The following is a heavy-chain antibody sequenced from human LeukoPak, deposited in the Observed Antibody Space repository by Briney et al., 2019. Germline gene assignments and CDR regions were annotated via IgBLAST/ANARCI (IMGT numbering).Heavy chain of an antibody. V-gene: IGHV3-11*01. CDR2: ISPSANTI. Sequence: GGSLRLSCGASGFSFNDYWMSWIRQAPGKGLEWISYISPSANTIYYADSVKGRFTISRDNAKNSVSLQMINLRADDTAFYYCARGHYDLDAWGQGALVIVSS. CDR3: ARGHYDLDA. J-gene: IGHJ5*02. D-gene: IGHD3-3*01. CDR1: GFSFNDYW.